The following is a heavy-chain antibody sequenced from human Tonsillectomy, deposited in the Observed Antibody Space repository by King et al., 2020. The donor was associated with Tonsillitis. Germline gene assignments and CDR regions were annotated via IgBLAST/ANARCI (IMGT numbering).Heavy chain of an antibody. V-gene: IGHV4-38-2*01. CDR1: GDSISSGYY. CDR3: AREYGNSFDY. CDR2: LYFRGSI. Sequence: QLQESGPGLVNPSETLSPTCGVSGDSISSGYYWGWIRQPPGKGLEWIGSLYFRGSIYYNPSLKSRVSMALDTSKNQFSLKLTSVAAADTAVYYCAREYGNSFDYWGRGILVTVSS. J-gene: IGHJ4*02. D-gene: IGHD2/OR15-2a*01.